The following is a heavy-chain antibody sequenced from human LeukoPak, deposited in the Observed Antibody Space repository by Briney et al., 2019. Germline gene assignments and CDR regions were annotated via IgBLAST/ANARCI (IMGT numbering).Heavy chain of an antibody. CDR2: ISYDGSNK. J-gene: IGHJ4*02. D-gene: IGHD3-16*01. CDR3: ARDLGELYFDY. Sequence: GGSLRLSCAASGFTFSSYAMHWVRQAPGKGLEWVAVISYDGSNKYYADSVKGRFTISRDNSKNTLYLQMNSPRAEDTAVYYCARDLGELYFDYWGQGTLVTVSS. V-gene: IGHV3-30-3*01. CDR1: GFTFSSYA.